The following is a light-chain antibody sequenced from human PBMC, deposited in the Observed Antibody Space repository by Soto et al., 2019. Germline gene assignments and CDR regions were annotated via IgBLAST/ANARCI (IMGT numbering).Light chain of an antibody. CDR3: QQRSNWQT. J-gene: IGKJ5*01. Sequence: AIRMTQAPSSLSASTAHRVTLPFGESQGISNYLAWYQQKPGKAPKLLIYAASTLQSGVPSRFSGSGSGTDFTLTISSLEPEDFAVYYCQQRSNWQTFGQGTRLEIK. CDR2: AAS. V-gene: IGKV1-8*01. CDR1: QGISNY.